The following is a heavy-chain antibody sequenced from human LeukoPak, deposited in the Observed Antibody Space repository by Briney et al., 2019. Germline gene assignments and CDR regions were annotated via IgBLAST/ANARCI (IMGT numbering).Heavy chain of an antibody. CDR2: INHSGST. CDR1: GGSFSGYY. J-gene: IGHJ4*02. CDR3: GRAASSARWLQLGY. Sequence: SETLSLTCAVYGGSFSGYYRSWIRQPPGKGLEWIGEINHSGSTNYNPSLKSRVTISVDTSKNQFSLKLSSVTAAKPAVNSCGRAASSARWLQLGYWGEGSLVTVSS. V-gene: IGHV4-34*01. D-gene: IGHD5-24*01.